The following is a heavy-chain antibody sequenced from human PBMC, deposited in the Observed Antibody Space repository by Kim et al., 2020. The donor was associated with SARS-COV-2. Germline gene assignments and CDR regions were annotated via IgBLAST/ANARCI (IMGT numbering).Heavy chain of an antibody. J-gene: IGHJ6*02. V-gene: IGHV3-23*01. CDR1: GFTFSSYA. Sequence: GGSLRLSCAASGFTFSSYAMSWVRQAPGKGLEWVSGISGSGGSTYYADSVKGRFTISKDNSRNTLYLQMNSLRAEDTAVFYCAKCGRGPDILTGYYQSYYYYHMDVWGQGTTVTVSS. CDR3: AKCGRGPDILTGYYQSYYYYHMDV. CDR2: ISGSGGST. D-gene: IGHD3-9*01.